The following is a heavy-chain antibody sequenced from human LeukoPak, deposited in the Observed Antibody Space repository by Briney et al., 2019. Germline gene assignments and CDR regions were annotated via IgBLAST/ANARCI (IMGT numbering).Heavy chain of an antibody. Sequence: ASAKVSCKASGYTFTGYYLHWVRQAPGQGLEWMGWINPNSGGANYSQKFQGRVTMTRNTAIGTTYMELRSLRSDDTAVHHCSARRTGSTLAYWGEGTLVTVSS. D-gene: IGHD2/OR15-2a*01. J-gene: IGHJ4*02. V-gene: IGHV1-2*02. CDR1: GYTFTGYY. CDR2: INPNSGGA. CDR3: SARRTGSTLAY.